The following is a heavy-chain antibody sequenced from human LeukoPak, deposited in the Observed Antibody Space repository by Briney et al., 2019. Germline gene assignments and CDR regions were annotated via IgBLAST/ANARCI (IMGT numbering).Heavy chain of an antibody. Sequence: SETLSLTGAVYGGSFSGYYWRWLRQPPGKGLEWIGEINHSGSTNYNPSLKSRVTISVDTSKNQFSLKLSSVTAADTGVYYCARRKRYSSSNWFDPWGQGTLVTVSS. CDR2: INHSGST. D-gene: IGHD6-13*01. J-gene: IGHJ5*02. CDR1: GGSFSGYY. CDR3: ARRKRYSSSNWFDP. V-gene: IGHV4-34*01.